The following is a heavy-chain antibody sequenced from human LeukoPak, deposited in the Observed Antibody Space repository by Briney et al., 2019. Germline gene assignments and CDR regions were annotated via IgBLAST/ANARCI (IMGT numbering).Heavy chain of an antibody. J-gene: IGHJ4*02. V-gene: IGHV3-30*18. CDR1: GFIFRSYG. CDR3: AKEGISVAGSGDDY. D-gene: IGHD6-19*01. Sequence: GGSLRLSCTASGFIFRSYGMHWFRQSPGKGLEWVAVISYDANDKKYADSVRGRFTISRDNSKNTLFLQMNRLRAEDTAVYYCAKEGISVAGSGDDYWGQGTLVSVSS. CDR2: ISYDANDK.